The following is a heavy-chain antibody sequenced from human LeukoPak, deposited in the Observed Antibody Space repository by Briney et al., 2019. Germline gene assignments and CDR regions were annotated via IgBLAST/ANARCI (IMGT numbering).Heavy chain of an antibody. Sequence: PSGTLSLTCAVSGGSISSSNWWSWVRQPPGKGLEWIGEIYHSGSTNYNPSLKSRVTISVDTSKNQFSLKLSSVTAADTAVYYCARGSATLQRLYDSSEGYYFDYWGQGTLVTVSS. J-gene: IGHJ4*02. D-gene: IGHD3-22*01. CDR3: ARGSATLQRLYDSSEGYYFDY. CDR1: GGSISSSNW. V-gene: IGHV4-4*02. CDR2: IYHSGST.